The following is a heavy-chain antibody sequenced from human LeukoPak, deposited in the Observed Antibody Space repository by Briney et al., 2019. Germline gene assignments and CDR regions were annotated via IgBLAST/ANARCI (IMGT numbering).Heavy chain of an antibody. CDR1: AATFSRYA. J-gene: IGHJ6*02. D-gene: IGHD3-3*02. CDR3: VTYHISSPSGYYYYGMDV. Sequence: ASVNLSCTALAATFSRYAISWVRQAPGQGLEWMGGVIPIFGTANYAQKYQGRVTITADESTSTASIELSSLRSEDTAVYYFVTYHISSPSGYYYYGMDVWGQGTTVTVSS. V-gene: IGHV1-69*13. CDR2: VIPIFGTA.